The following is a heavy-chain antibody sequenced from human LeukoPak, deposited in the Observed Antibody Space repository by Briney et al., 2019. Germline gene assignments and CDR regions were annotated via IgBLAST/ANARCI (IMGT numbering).Heavy chain of an antibody. J-gene: IGHJ4*02. CDR2: ITVRLVEI. D-gene: IGHD2-15*01. CDR1: GFTFSIYA. CDR3: SRDLLRNTRAAIPIDH. Sequence: PGGSLRLSCAASGFTFSIYAMSWGRQAPGKGLGWVSGITVRLVEIYYAGSVKRRFTISRANPTNILYLDMNSLTADDTAAYYCSRDLLRNTRAAIPIDHWGQGTQVTVSS. V-gene: IGHV3-23*01.